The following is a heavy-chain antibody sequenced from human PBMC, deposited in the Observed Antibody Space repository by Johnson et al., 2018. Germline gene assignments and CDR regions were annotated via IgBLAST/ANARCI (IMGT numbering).Heavy chain of an antibody. CDR2: IHQSGST. J-gene: IGHJ6*02. CDR1: GCSTSSFY. CDR3: AGVDFGIDG. Sequence: QVQLQESGPGLVKPSETLSLPCSVSGCSTSSFYWSCIRQSPGKGLQWIGYIHQSGSTNYNPSLKSRLSMSVDTSKNQFSLKLNSVTAADTSVYYCAGVDFGIDGWGHGTTVTVS. V-gene: IGHV4-59*01.